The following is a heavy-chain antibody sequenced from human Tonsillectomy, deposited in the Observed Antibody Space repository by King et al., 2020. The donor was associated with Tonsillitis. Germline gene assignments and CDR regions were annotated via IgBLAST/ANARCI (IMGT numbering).Heavy chain of an antibody. Sequence: VQLVESGGALLQPVGSLRLSCAASGFTFSSFAMNWVRQAPGKGLEWVSSISCSGGTTYYADSVEGRLTITRDNSKNTLYLQMDSLGAEDTAVYYCAKGGSGWYGGLDYWGQGTLVAVSS. CDR2: ISCSGGTT. CDR1: GFTFSSFA. CDR3: AKGGSGWYGGLDY. D-gene: IGHD6-19*01. V-gene: IGHV3-23*04. J-gene: IGHJ4*02.